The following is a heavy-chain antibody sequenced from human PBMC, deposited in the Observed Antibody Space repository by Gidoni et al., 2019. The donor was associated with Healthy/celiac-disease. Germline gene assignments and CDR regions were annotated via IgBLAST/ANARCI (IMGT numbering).Heavy chain of an antibody. D-gene: IGHD1-26*01. V-gene: IGHV3-11*06. Sequence: QVQLVESGGGLVTPGGSLRLSGAASGLTFCYYYMSWIGQAPGKGLEWVSYISSSSSYTNYADSVKGRFTISRDNAKNSLYLQMNSLRAEDTAVYYCARMITLQWELNYGMDVWGQGTTVTVSS. J-gene: IGHJ6*02. CDR3: ARMITLQWELNYGMDV. CDR2: ISSSSSYT. CDR1: GLTFCYYY.